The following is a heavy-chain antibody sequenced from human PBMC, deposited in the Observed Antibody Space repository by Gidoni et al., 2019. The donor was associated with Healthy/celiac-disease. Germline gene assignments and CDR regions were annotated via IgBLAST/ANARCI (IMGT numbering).Heavy chain of an antibody. J-gene: IGHJ6*03. D-gene: IGHD3-3*01. CDR2: ISSSSSYI. Sequence: EVQLVESGGGLVKPGGSLRLSCAASGFTFSSYSMTWVRQAPGKGLAWVSSISSSSSYIDYADSVKGRFTISRDNAKNSLYLQMNSLRAEDTAVYYCARTNDYTYYDFWSGYRKDWDYYMDVWGKGTTVTVSS. CDR3: ARTNDYTYYDFWSGYRKDWDYYMDV. CDR1: GFTFSSYS. V-gene: IGHV3-21*01.